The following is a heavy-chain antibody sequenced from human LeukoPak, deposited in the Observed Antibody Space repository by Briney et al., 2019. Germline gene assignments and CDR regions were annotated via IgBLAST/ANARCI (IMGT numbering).Heavy chain of an antibody. Sequence: SETLSLTCTVSGGSISSYYWSWIRQPPGKRLEWIGSMYYSGSTEYNPSLKSRVTISVDTPKNQFSLKLSSVTAADTAVYYCAGDSFGVGGADNWFDPWGQGTLVTVTS. CDR2: MYYSGST. V-gene: IGHV4-59*01. CDR3: AGDSFGVGGADNWFDP. J-gene: IGHJ5*02. CDR1: GGSISSYY. D-gene: IGHD3-16*01.